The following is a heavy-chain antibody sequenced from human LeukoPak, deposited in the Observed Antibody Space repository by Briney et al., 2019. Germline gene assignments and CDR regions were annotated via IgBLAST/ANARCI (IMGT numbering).Heavy chain of an antibody. CDR3: AKIHYDFWSGYPAY. V-gene: IGHV4-34*01. J-gene: IGHJ4*02. CDR1: GGSFSGYY. Sequence: SETLSLTCAVYGGSFSGYYWSWIRQPPGKGLEWIGEINHSGSTNYNPSLESRVTISVDTSKNQFSLKLSSVTAADTAVYYCAKIHYDFWSGYPAYWGQGTLVTVSS. D-gene: IGHD3-3*01. CDR2: INHSGST.